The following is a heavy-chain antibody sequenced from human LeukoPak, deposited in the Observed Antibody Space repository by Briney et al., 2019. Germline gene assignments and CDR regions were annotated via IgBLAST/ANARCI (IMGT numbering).Heavy chain of an antibody. CDR1: GFTFSTYG. D-gene: IGHD3-16*01. CDR3: ARGGLIDY. V-gene: IGHV3-30*02. CDR2: IQNDGSDK. Sequence: PGGSLRLSCAASGFTFSTYGIHWVRQAPGKGLEWVTFIQNDGSDKYYADSVKGRFTISRDNSKNTLYLQMNSLRAEDTAVYYCARGGLIDYWGQGTLVTVSS. J-gene: IGHJ4*02.